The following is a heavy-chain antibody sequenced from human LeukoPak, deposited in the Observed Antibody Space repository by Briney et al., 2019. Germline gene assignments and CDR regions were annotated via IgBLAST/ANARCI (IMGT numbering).Heavy chain of an antibody. CDR3: ARDAPRRAGGMDV. CDR1: GYTFTTFG. CDR2: ISAHNGDT. Sequence: ASVKVSCKVSGYTFTTFGINWVRQAPRQGLEWMGWISAHNGDTNYAQKFQGRVTITADKSTSTAYMELSSLRSEDTAVYYCARDAPRRAGGMDVWGQGTTVTVSS. J-gene: IGHJ6*02. V-gene: IGHV1-18*01. D-gene: IGHD4/OR15-4a*01.